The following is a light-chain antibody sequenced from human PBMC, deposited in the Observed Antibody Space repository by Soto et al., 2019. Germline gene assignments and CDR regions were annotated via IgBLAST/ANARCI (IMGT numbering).Light chain of an antibody. Sequence: MVLTQSPGTLSVSPGEGATLSCRASQSVSSSYLAWYQQRPGQAPRLAIYAASSRATATPDRFSGSGSETDFTLTISRLEPEDFGVYYGQQDGQSPDVFSFGPGTKVDIK. CDR3: QQDGQSPDVFS. J-gene: IGKJ3*01. CDR2: AAS. CDR1: QSVSSSY. V-gene: IGKV3-20*01.